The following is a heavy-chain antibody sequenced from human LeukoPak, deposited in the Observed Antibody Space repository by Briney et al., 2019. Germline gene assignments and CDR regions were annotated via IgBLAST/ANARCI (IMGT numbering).Heavy chain of an antibody. J-gene: IGHJ3*02. Sequence: GGSLRLSCAASGFTFSNYWMSWVRQPPGKGLEWVANIKRDGSEKYYVDFVKGRFTIFRDNAKNSLYLQMNSLRVEDTAVYYCARDLGDSGDYRIDAFDIWGRGTMVTVCS. CDR2: IKRDGSEK. V-gene: IGHV3-7*01. CDR1: GFTFSNYW. D-gene: IGHD4-17*01. CDR3: ARDLGDSGDYRIDAFDI.